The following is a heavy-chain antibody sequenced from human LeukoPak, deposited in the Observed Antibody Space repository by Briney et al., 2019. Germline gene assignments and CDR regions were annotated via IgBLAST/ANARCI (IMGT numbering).Heavy chain of an antibody. V-gene: IGHV4-59*12. CDR1: RGSISGYS. CDR3: ARRLPPVDTAMATRWFDP. D-gene: IGHD5-18*01. Sequence: SETLSLTCTVSRGSISGYSWSWIRQSPGGGLEWIGYIYYSGDTAYNPSLKSRVTISVDTSKNQFSLKLSSVTAADTAVYYCARRLPPVDTAMATRWFDPWGQGTLVTVSS. J-gene: IGHJ5*02. CDR2: IYYSGDT.